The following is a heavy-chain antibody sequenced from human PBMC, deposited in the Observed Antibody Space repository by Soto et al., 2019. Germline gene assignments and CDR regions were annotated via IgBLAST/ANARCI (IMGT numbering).Heavy chain of an antibody. D-gene: IGHD5-12*01. J-gene: IGHJ4*02. CDR3: ASEKFRGFYDY. CDR2: INHSGST. Sequence: SETLSLTCAVYGGSFSGYYWSWIRQPPGKGLEWIGEINHSGSTNYNPSLKSRVTISVDTSKNQFSLKLSSVTAADTAVYYCASEKFRGFYDYWGQGTLVTVSS. CDR1: GGSFSGYY. V-gene: IGHV4-34*01.